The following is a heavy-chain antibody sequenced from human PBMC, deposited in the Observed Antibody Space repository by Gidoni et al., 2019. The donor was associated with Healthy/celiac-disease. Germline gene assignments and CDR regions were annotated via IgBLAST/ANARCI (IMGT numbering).Heavy chain of an antibody. Sequence: EGQLVESGGALVQLGRSLRPAGAASGCTFDEYAMHWVRQVPGKGLEWVSGISWNSGCVGYADTVKGRFTISRDNSKNSLYLQMNSLRAEDTALYYCAKDHHPEWYSSGEGYFDYWGQGTLVTVSS. CDR1: GCTFDEYA. J-gene: IGHJ4*02. CDR3: AKDHHPEWYSSGEGYFDY. D-gene: IGHD6-19*01. V-gene: IGHV3-9*01. CDR2: ISWNSGCV.